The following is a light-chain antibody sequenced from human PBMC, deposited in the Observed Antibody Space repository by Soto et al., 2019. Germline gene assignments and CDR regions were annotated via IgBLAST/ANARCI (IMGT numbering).Light chain of an antibody. Sequence: DIQMTQSPSTLSASVGDRFTITCRASQSISSWLAWYQQKPGKAPKLLIYDASSLQSGVPSRFSGGGSGADFTLTISSLQPEDFATYYCQQSFSIPWTFGQGTTVDIK. CDR3: QQSFSIPWT. CDR2: DAS. CDR1: QSISSW. J-gene: IGKJ1*01. V-gene: IGKV1-39*01.